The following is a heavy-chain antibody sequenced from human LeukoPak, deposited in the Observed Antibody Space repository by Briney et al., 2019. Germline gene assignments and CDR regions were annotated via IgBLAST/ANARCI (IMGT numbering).Heavy chain of an antibody. CDR2: ISSSSSTI. Sequence: GGSLRLSCAASGFTFSSYSMNWVRQAPGKGLEWVSYISSSSSTIYYADSVKGRFTISRDNAKNSLYLQMNSLRAEDTAVYYCARDPGTTVGAFDIWGQGTMVTVSS. V-gene: IGHV3-48*01. CDR1: GFTFSSYS. D-gene: IGHD4-23*01. J-gene: IGHJ3*02. CDR3: ARDPGTTVGAFDI.